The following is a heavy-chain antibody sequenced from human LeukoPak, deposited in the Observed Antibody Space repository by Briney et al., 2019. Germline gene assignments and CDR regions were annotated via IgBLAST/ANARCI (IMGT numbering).Heavy chain of an antibody. Sequence: GGTLRLSCAASGFTFSSYGMSWVRQAPGKGLEWVSAISGSGGSTYYADSVKGRFTISRDNSKNTLYLQMNSLRAEDTAVYYCAKGDYSSGPVSFDYWGQGTLVTVSS. CDR2: ISGSGGST. V-gene: IGHV3-23*01. D-gene: IGHD6-19*01. CDR3: AKGDYSSGPVSFDY. CDR1: GFTFSSYG. J-gene: IGHJ4*02.